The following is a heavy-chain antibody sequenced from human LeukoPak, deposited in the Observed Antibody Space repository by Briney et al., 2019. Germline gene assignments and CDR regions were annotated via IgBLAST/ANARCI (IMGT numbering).Heavy chain of an antibody. J-gene: IGHJ4*02. CDR1: GFTVSSNC. Sequence: GGSLRLSCAASGFTVSSNCMSWVRQAPGKGLEWISLIYSGGDTYYADSVKGRFTISRDNSKNTLSLQMNTLRAEDTAVYHCATPRYSGEYELGYWGQGTLVTVSA. V-gene: IGHV3-53*01. CDR2: IYSGGDT. D-gene: IGHD1-26*01. CDR3: ATPRYSGEYELGY.